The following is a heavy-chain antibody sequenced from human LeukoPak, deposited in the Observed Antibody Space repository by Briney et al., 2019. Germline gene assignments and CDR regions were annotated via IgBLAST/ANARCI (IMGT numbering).Heavy chain of an antibody. D-gene: IGHD2-2*01. V-gene: IGHV3-11*06. CDR2: ISSSSSYI. CDR3: ARAGIGGSSISCDY. Sequence: GGSLRLSCAASGFTFSDYYMGWIRQAPGKGLEWVSSISSSSSYIYYADSVKGRFTISRDNAKNSLYLQMNSLRAEDTAVYYCARAGIGGSSISCDYWGQGTLVTVSS. J-gene: IGHJ4*02. CDR1: GFTFSDYY.